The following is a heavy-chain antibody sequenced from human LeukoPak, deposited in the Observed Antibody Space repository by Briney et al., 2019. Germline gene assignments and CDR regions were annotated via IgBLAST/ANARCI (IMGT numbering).Heavy chain of an antibody. V-gene: IGHV3-74*01. CDR2: INGDGRNI. J-gene: IGHJ5*02. CDR1: GFTFSSYW. Sequence: GGSLRLSCVASGFTFSSYWMHWVRQDPRKGLVWVSQINGDGRNINYADSVRGRFTISRDNAKNTLYLQMNTLRVEDTAVYYCAKDLSSSSWYNWFDPWGQGTLVTVSS. CDR3: AKDLSSSSWYNWFDP. D-gene: IGHD6-13*01.